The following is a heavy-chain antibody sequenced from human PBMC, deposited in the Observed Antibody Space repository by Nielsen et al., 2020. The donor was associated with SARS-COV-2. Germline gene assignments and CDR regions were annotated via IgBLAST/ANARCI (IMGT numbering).Heavy chain of an antibody. CDR1: GFTFSSYE. D-gene: IGHD3-22*01. V-gene: IGHV3-74*01. J-gene: IGHJ5*02. CDR2: INSDGSST. CDR3: ARVMGYYDTP. Sequence: GESLKISCAASGFTFSSYEMNWVRQAPGKGLVWVSRINSDGSSTSYADSVKGRFTISRDNAKNTLYLQMNSLRAEDTAVYYCARVMGYYDTPWGQGTLVTVSS.